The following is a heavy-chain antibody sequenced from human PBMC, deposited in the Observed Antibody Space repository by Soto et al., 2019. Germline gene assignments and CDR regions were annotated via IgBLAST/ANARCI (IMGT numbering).Heavy chain of an antibody. D-gene: IGHD6-13*01. CDR1: GYTFAGYY. V-gene: IGHV1-2*04. J-gene: IGHJ6*02. CDR2: INPNSGGT. CDR3: ARLGIAAAATPSYYYYGMDV. Sequence: ASVKVSCKASGYTFAGYYRHWVRQAPGQGLEWMGWINPNSGGTNYAQKFQGWVTMTRDTSISTAYMELSRLRSDDTAMYYCARLGIAAAATPSYYYYGMDVWGQGTTVTVSS.